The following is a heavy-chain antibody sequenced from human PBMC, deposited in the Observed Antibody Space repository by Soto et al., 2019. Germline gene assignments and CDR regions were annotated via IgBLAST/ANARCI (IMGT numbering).Heavy chain of an antibody. CDR3: AREYDYRPDY. D-gene: IGHD4-4*01. CDR1: GYPFTGYY. CDR2: INPNSAGT. Sequence: GSVKSSSKTSGYPFTGYYMHLVRQAPGQGLEWMGWINPNSAGTNYSQKFQVRVTMTRDTSISTAYMELSRLRSYDTAVYYCAREYDYRPDYWGQGTLVTVSA. V-gene: IGHV1-2*02. J-gene: IGHJ4*02.